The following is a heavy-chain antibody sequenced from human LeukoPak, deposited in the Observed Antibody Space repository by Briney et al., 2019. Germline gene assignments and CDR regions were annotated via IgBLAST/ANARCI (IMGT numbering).Heavy chain of an antibody. CDR2: IYYSGST. V-gene: IGHV4-59*08. J-gene: IGHJ6*03. CDR1: GGSISSYY. CDR3: ARQMDTAMVTGHYYYYMDV. D-gene: IGHD5-18*01. Sequence: SETLSLTCTVSGGSISSYYWCWIRQPPGKGLEWIGYIYYSGSTNYNPSLKSRVTISVDTSKNQFSLKLSSVTAADTAVYYCARQMDTAMVTGHYYYYMDVWGKGTTVTVSS.